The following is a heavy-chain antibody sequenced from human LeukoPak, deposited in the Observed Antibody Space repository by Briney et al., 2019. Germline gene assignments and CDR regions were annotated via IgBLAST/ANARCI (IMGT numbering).Heavy chain of an antibody. CDR2: IYYTGST. CDR1: GGSISSSDYY. J-gene: IGHJ5*02. Sequence: PSETLSLTCTVSGGSISSSDYYWGWIRQPPGKGLEWIGNIYYTGSTSYNSSLKSRATISVDTSKNQFSLQLSSVTAADTAVYYCARENYCTNGVCWAFDPWGQGTLVTVSS. CDR3: ARENYCTNGVCWAFDP. V-gene: IGHV4-39*07. D-gene: IGHD2-8*01.